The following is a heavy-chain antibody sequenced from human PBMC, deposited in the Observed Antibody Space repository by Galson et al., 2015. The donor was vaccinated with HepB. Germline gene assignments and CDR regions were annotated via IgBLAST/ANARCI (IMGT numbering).Heavy chain of an antibody. CDR2: IFYSGST. CDR3: ARWLRGSYLVLDY. D-gene: IGHD1-26*01. CDR1: GGSISSNY. J-gene: IGHJ4*02. Sequence: ETLSLTCTVSGGSISSNYWGWIRQPPGKGLEWIGYIFYSGSTNYNPSLKSRVTISVDTSKNQFSLKLSSVTAADTAVYYCARWLRGSYLVLDYWGQGTLVTVSS. V-gene: IGHV4-59*01.